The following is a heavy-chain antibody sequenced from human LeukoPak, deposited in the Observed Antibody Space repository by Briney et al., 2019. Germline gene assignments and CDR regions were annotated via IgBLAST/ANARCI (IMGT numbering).Heavy chain of an antibody. CDR3: AKAGVVPAAIWYFDY. D-gene: IGHD2-2*01. CDR2: TSNSGGST. V-gene: IGHV3-23*01. Sequence: GSLRLSCAASGFTFSSYAMSWVRQAPGKGLEWVSATSNSGGSTYYADSVKGRFTISRDNSKNTLYLQMNSLRAEDTAVYYCAKAGVVPAAIWYFDYWGQGTLVTVSS. J-gene: IGHJ4*02. CDR1: GFTFSSYA.